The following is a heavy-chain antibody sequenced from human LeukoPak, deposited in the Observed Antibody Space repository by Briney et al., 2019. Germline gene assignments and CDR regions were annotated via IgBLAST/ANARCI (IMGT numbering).Heavy chain of an antibody. Sequence: GGSLRLSCAASGFTFSSYAMSWVRQAPGKGLEWVSAISGSGGSTYYADSVKGRFTISRDNAKNSLYLQMNSLRAEDTAVYYCARVDWGYDSSGYYYLHGMDVWGQGTTVTVSS. V-gene: IGHV3-23*01. J-gene: IGHJ6*02. CDR2: ISGSGGST. CDR3: ARVDWGYDSSGYYYLHGMDV. CDR1: GFTFSSYA. D-gene: IGHD3-22*01.